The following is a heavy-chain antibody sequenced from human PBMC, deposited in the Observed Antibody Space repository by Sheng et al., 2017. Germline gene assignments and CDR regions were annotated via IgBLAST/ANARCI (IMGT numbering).Heavy chain of an antibody. CDR2: MNPXSGNT. CDR1: GYNFISFD. J-gene: IGHJ5*02. Sequence: QVQLVQSGAEVKKPGASVKVSCKASGYNFISFDINWVRQTAGQGLEWMGWMNPXSGNTGYAQKFQGRISITRNTSINTAYMELSILKSEDTAVYYCARGQGTSGWFDPWGQGTLVTVAS. V-gene: IGHV1-8*01. CDR3: ARGQGTSGWFDP.